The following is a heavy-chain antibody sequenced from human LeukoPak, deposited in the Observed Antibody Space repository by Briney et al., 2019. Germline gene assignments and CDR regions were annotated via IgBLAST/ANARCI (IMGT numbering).Heavy chain of an antibody. CDR1: GYTFTGYY. D-gene: IGHD3-22*01. J-gene: IGHJ4*02. CDR3: ARVYYDSSGYQPFDY. V-gene: IGHV1-2*02. Sequence: ASVKVSRKASGYTFTGYYMHWVRQAPGQGLEWMGWINPNSGGTNYAQKFQGRVTMTRDTSISTAYMELSRLRSDDTAVYYCARVYYDSSGYQPFDYWGQGTLVTVSS. CDR2: INPNSGGT.